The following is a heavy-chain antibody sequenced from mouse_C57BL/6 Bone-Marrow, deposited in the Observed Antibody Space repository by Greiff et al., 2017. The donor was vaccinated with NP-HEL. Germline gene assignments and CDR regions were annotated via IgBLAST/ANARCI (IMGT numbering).Heavy chain of an antibody. CDR2: IRSKSSNYAT. Sequence: EVNVVESGGGLVQPKGSLKLSCAASGFTFNTYAMHWVRQAPGKGLEWVARIRSKSSNYATYYADSVKDRFTISRDDSQSMLYLQMNNLKTEDTAVYYCVSSYDGYYPFADWGQGTLVTVSA. CDR3: VSSYDGYYPFAD. CDR1: GFTFNTYA. D-gene: IGHD2-3*01. V-gene: IGHV10-3*01. J-gene: IGHJ3*01.